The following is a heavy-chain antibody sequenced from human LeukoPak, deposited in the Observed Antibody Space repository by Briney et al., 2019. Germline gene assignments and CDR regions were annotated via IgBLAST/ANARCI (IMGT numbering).Heavy chain of an antibody. V-gene: IGHV1-46*03. CDR1: VYTFPSYY. D-gene: IGHD3-22*01. CDR2: IKPIAGKT. Sequence: ASVTVSFKTSVYTFPSYYIHWVRQAPGQGLEWMARIKPIAGKTTYVTQFQGRVNLTTETSKATVYMELSSLNSKGTAVYYCARDTGWDFISSVDYWGQGTLVTV. J-gene: IGHJ4*02. CDR3: ARDTGWDFISSVDY.